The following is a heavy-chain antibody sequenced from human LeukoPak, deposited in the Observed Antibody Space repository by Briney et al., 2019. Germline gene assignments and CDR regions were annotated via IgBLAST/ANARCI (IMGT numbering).Heavy chain of an antibody. CDR1: GGSISSGGYS. D-gene: IGHD6-13*01. Sequence: SQTLSLTCAVSGGSISSGGYSWSWIRQPPGKGLEWIGYIYHSGSTYYNPSLKSRVTISVDRSKNQFSLKLSSVTAADTAVYYCARGLGGYSSSWEPGSTFDIWGQGTMVTVSS. J-gene: IGHJ3*02. V-gene: IGHV4-30-2*01. CDR3: ARGLGGYSSSWEPGSTFDI. CDR2: IYHSGST.